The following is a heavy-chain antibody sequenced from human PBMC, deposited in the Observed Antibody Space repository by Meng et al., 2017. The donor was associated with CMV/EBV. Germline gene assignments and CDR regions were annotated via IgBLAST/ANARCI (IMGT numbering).Heavy chain of an antibody. Sequence: SGFTFSSYGMHWGRQAPGKGLEWVAVISYDGSNKYYADSVKGRFTISRDNSKNTLYLQMNSLRAEDTAVYYCAKDFRYCSGGSCQPIWGQGTLVTVSS. CDR3: AKDFRYCSGGSCQPI. CDR1: GFTFSSYG. V-gene: IGHV3-30*18. CDR2: ISYDGSNK. J-gene: IGHJ4*02. D-gene: IGHD2-15*01.